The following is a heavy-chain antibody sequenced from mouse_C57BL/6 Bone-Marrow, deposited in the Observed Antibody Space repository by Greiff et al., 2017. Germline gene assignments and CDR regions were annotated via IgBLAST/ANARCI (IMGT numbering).Heavy chain of an antibody. CDR1: GFTFSSYG. CDR3: ARGWLHAWFAY. Sequence: EVKLVESGGDLVKPGGSLKLSCAASGFTFSSYGMSWVRQTPDKRLEWVATISSGGSYTYYPDSVKGRFTISRDNAKNTLYLQMSSLKSEDTAMYYCARGWLHAWFAYWGQETLVTVSA. J-gene: IGHJ3*01. CDR2: ISSGGSYT. V-gene: IGHV5-6*01. D-gene: IGHD2-2*01.